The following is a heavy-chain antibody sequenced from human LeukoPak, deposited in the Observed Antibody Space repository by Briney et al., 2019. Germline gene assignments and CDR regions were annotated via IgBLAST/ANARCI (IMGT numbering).Heavy chain of an antibody. CDR2: IRYDGTNK. J-gene: IGHJ4*02. D-gene: IGHD3-22*01. CDR1: GVTFSKYS. V-gene: IGHV3-30*02. Sequence: PGGSLRLSCAASGVTFSKYSMHWVRQAPGKGLEWVAFIRYDGTNKDYVNSVKGRFTISRDNSKNTLYLQMNSLRAEDTAVYYCAKDDYYDTSGYRDWGQGTLVTVSS. CDR3: AKDDYYDTSGYRD.